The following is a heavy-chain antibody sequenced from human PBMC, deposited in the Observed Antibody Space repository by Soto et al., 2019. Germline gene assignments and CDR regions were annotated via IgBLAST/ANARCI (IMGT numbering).Heavy chain of an antibody. D-gene: IGHD3-22*01. CDR3: AKDGVNYDSSGYYAYFDY. CDR1: GFTFSSYG. Sequence: PGGSLRLSCAASGFTFSSYGMHWVRQAPGKGLEWVAVISYDGSNKYYADSVKGRFTISRDNSKNTLYLQMNSLRAEDTAVYYCAKDGVNYDSSGYYAYFDYWGQGTLVTRLL. J-gene: IGHJ4*02. CDR2: ISYDGSNK. V-gene: IGHV3-30*18.